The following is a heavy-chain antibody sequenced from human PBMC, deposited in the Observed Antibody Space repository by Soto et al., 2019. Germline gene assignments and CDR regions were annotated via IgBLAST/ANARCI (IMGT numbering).Heavy chain of an antibody. J-gene: IGHJ5*02. D-gene: IGHD5-12*01. CDR3: ATDGYDYASGQFDP. CDR1: GFSFSSNW. CDR2: INSDGSSA. Sequence: EVQLVESGGGLVQPGGSLRLSCAASGFSFSSNWMRWVRQAPGKGLVWVSGINSDGSSAAYADSVKGRFTISRDNAKTKLFPQMNSLRAEDTAEYYCATDGYDYASGQFDPWGQGTLVTVSS. V-gene: IGHV3-74*01.